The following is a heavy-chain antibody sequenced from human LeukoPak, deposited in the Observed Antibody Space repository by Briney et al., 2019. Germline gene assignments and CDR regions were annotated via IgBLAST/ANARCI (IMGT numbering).Heavy chain of an antibody. CDR2: ISSSSYI. D-gene: IGHD2-15*01. CDR1: GFTFSSYS. CDR3: ARVLFRLGYCSGGSCYHFDY. Sequence: GGSLRLSCAASGFTFSSYSMNWVRQAPGKGLEWVSSISSSSYIYYADSVKGRFTISRDNAKNSLYLQMNSLRAEDTAVYYCARVLFRLGYCSGGSCYHFDYWGQGTLVTVSS. J-gene: IGHJ4*02. V-gene: IGHV3-21*01.